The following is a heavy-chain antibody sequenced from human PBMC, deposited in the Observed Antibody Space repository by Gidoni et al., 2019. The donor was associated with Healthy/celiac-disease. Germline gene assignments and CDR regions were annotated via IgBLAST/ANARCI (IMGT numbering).Heavy chain of an antibody. Sequence: QVQLQESGPGLVKPSETLSLTCPVSGGSIRSYYWSWIRQPAGKGLEWIGRIYTSGSTNYNPSLKSRVTMSVDTSKNQFSLKLSSVTAADTAVYYCARGGYYDSSGYLRSGGFAGRRYYYYYGMDVWGQGTTVTVSS. CDR1: GGSIRSYY. CDR3: ARGGYYDSSGYLRSGGFAGRRYYYYYGMDV. V-gene: IGHV4-4*07. CDR2: IYTSGST. D-gene: IGHD3-22*01. J-gene: IGHJ6*02.